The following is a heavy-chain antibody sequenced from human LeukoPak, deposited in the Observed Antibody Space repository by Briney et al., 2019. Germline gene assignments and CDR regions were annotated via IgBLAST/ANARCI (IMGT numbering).Heavy chain of an antibody. Sequence: ASVKVSCKASGYTFTNYGISWVRQAPGQGLEWMGWISAYNGDTNYAQKFQGRVTITADESTSTAYMELSSLRSEDTAVYYCAIPGVSDYWGQGTLVTVSS. J-gene: IGHJ4*02. CDR2: ISAYNGDT. CDR1: GYTFTNYG. CDR3: AIPGVSDY. V-gene: IGHV1-18*01.